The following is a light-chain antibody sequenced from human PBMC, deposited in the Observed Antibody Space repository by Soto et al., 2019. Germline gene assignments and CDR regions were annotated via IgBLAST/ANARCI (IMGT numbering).Light chain of an antibody. CDR3: QPYNHWTPLT. CDR1: QIVTSN. V-gene: IGKV3-15*01. J-gene: IGKJ4*01. CDR2: GPS. Sequence: TQSPVTLSFSPWERSTLSCMAIQIVTSNLAGYQQNPGQAPRPLIYGPSTRATGIPARSSGRGSGPAFHLTISSLQSEDFAVSYCQPYNHWTPLTFGAGTRWIS.